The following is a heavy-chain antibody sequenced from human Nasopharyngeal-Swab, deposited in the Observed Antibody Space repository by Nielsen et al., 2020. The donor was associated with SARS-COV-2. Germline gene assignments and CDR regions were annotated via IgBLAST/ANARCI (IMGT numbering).Heavy chain of an antibody. CDR1: GFTFSIHA. CDR2: ISGGGGST. V-gene: IGHV3-23*01. J-gene: IGHJ5*02. CDR3: AKDSGAGFCDDGSCFPTNH. Sequence: GESLKISCAASGFTFSIHALTWVRQAPGKGLEWVSSISGGGGSTYFADSVRGRFTISRDISKNTLYLQMNGLRAEDTAVYYCAKDSGAGFCDDGSCFPTNHWGLGTLVTVSS. D-gene: IGHD2-15*01.